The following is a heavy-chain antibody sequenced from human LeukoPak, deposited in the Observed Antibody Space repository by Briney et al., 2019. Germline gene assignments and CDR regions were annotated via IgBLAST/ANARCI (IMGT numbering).Heavy chain of an antibody. V-gene: IGHV3-30*02. CDR3: ARASSSSWKKGGGFDY. Sequence: GGSLRLSCAASGFTFISYGMHWVRQAPGKGLEWVTFIRYDGSNKYYADSVKGRFIISRDNSKNTLYLQMNSLRAEDTALYYCARASSSSWKKGGGFDYWGQGTLVTVSS. CDR1: GFTFISYG. J-gene: IGHJ4*02. D-gene: IGHD6-13*01. CDR2: IRYDGSNK.